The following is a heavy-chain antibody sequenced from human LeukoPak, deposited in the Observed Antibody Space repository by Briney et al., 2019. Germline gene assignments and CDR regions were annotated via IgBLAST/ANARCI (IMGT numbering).Heavy chain of an antibody. D-gene: IGHD3-22*01. J-gene: IGHJ5*02. CDR3: ARSDSSGYFWFDP. CDR1: GGSFSGYY. V-gene: IGHV4-34*01. Sequence: PSETLSLTCAVYGGSFSGYYWSWIRQPPGKGLEWIGSIYHSGSTYYNPSLKSRVTISVDTSKNQFSLKLSSVTAEDTAVYYCARSDSSGYFWFDPWGQGTLVTVSS. CDR2: IYHSGST.